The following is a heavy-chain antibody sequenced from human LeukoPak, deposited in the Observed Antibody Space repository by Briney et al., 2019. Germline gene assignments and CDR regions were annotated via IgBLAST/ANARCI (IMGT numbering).Heavy chain of an antibody. J-gene: IGHJ2*01. CDR2: IYTSGST. D-gene: IGHD2-2*02. V-gene: IGHV4-61*02. CDR1: GGSISSGSYY. Sequence: RASQTLSLTCTVSGGSISSGSYYWSWIRQPAGKGLEWIGRIYTSGSTKYNTSLKSRVTISVDTSKNQFSLKLSFVTAADTAVYYCARDHARDIVVVPAAISDVWYFDLWGRGTLVTVSS. CDR3: ARDHARDIVVVPAAISDVWYFDL.